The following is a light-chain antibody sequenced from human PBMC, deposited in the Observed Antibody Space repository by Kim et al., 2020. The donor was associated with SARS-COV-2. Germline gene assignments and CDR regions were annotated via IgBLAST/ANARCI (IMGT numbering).Light chain of an antibody. CDR2: DVT. CDR1: SSDVGLYNY. J-gene: IGLJ1*01. Sequence: QSALTQPRSVSGSPGQSVTISCTGTSSDVGLYNYVSWYQQHPGKAPNLMIYDVTERPSGVPDRFSASKSGNTASLTISGLQAEDEADYYCCSYAGSPPYVFGTGTKVTVL. CDR3: CSYAGSPPYV. V-gene: IGLV2-11*01.